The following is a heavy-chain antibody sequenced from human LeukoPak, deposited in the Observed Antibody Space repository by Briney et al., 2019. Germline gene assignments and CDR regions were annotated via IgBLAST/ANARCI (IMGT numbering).Heavy chain of an antibody. CDR1: GYTFTSYY. CDR3: ARDFPYDTRGGRPSSWFDP. V-gene: IGHV1-46*01. D-gene: IGHD3-22*01. J-gene: IGHJ5*02. CDR2: INPSGGST. Sequence: ASVKVSCKASGYTFTSYYMHWVRQAPGQGLEWMGIINPSGGSTSYAQKFQGRVTMTRDMSTSTVYMELSSLRSEDTAVYYCARDFPYDTRGGRPSSWFDPWGQGTLVTVSS.